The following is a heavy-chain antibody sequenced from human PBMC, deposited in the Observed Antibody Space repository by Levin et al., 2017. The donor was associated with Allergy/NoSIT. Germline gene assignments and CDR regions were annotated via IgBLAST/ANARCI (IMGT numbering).Heavy chain of an antibody. D-gene: IGHD1-1*01. CDR2: IYYSGST. V-gene: IGHV4-59*01. CDR1: GGSISSYY. Sequence: SETLSLTCAVSGGSISSYYWNWIRQPPGKGLEWIGYIYYSGSTDYNPSLKSRVTISVDTSKDQFSLNLTSVTAADTAVYSCARSVAQLTFDIWGQGTMVTVSS. J-gene: IGHJ3*02. CDR3: ARSVAQLTFDI.